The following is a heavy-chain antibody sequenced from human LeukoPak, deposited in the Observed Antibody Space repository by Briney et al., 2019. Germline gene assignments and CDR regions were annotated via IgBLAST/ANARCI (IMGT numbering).Heavy chain of an antibody. Sequence: SETLSLTCAVSGYSISSGYYWGWIRQPPGKGLEWIGSIYHSGSTYYNPSLKSRVTISVDTSKNQFSLKLSSVPAADTAVYYCARPYDILTGYRDAFDIWGQGTMVTVSS. V-gene: IGHV4-38-2*01. CDR1: GYSISSGYY. CDR3: ARPYDILTGYRDAFDI. J-gene: IGHJ3*02. CDR2: IYHSGST. D-gene: IGHD3-9*01.